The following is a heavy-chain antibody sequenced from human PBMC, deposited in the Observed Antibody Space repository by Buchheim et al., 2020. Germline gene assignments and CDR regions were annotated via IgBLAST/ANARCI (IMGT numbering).Heavy chain of an antibody. D-gene: IGHD6-19*01. CDR3: AKDRFGVILYSSYLFDY. V-gene: IGHV3-23*01. J-gene: IGHJ4*02. CDR2: ISGIGGST. Sequence: EVQLLESGGGLVQPGGSLRLSCAASGFTFSSYAMSWVRQAPGKGLEWVSAISGIGGSTYYADSVKGRFTISRDNSKNTLYLQMNSLRAEDTAVYYCAKDRFGVILYSSYLFDYWGQGTL. CDR1: GFTFSSYA.